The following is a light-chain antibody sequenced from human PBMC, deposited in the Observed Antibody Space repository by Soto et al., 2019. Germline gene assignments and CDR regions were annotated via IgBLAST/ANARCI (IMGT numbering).Light chain of an antibody. Sequence: QSALTQPASVSGSHGQSITISCTGTSSDVGGYNYVSWYQQHPGKAPKLMIYDVSSRPSGVSNRFSGSKSGNTASLTISGLQAEDEADYFCSSYTSSSTYVFGTGTKLTVL. J-gene: IGLJ1*01. CDR1: SSDVGGYNY. V-gene: IGLV2-14*03. CDR3: SSYTSSSTYV. CDR2: DVS.